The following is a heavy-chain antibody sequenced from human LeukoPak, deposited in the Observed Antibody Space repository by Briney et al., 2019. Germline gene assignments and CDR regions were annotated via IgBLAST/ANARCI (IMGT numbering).Heavy chain of an antibody. V-gene: IGHV5-51*01. CDR3: ARVLLSYYYGSGRVPYYYYYYMDV. D-gene: IGHD3-10*01. Sequence: GESLKISCKGSGSSFISYWIGWVRQMPGKGLGWMGIIYPGDSDTRYSPSFQGQVTISADKSISTAYLQWSSLKASDTAMYYCARVLLSYYYGSGRVPYYYYYYMDVWGKGTTVTVSS. CDR1: GSSFISYW. J-gene: IGHJ6*03. CDR2: IYPGDSDT.